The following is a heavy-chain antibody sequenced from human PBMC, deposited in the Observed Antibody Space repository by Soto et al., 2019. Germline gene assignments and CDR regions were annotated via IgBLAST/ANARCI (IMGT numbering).Heavy chain of an antibody. J-gene: IGHJ4*02. D-gene: IGHD6-6*01. CDR3: AKSRLYSSSSLVYFDY. V-gene: IGHV3-23*01. Sequence: GGSLRLSCAASGFTFSSYAMSWVRQAPGKGLEWVSAISGSGGSTYYADSVKGRFTISRDNSKNTLYLQMNSLRAEDTAVYYCAKSRLYSSSSLVYFDYWGQGTLVTVSS. CDR2: ISGSGGST. CDR1: GFTFSSYA.